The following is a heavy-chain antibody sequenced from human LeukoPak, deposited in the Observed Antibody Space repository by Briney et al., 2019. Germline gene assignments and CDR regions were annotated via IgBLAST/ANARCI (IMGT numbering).Heavy chain of an antibody. CDR1: GFTFSSYA. V-gene: IGHV3-64*04. Sequence: GGSLRLSCSASGFTFSSYAMHWVRQAPGKGLEYVSAISSNGGSTYYADSVKGRFTISRDNSKNTLYLQMNSLRAEDTAVYYCARDTSSGCDYWGQGTLVTVSS. J-gene: IGHJ4*02. D-gene: IGHD6-19*01. CDR2: ISSNGGST. CDR3: ARDTSSGCDY.